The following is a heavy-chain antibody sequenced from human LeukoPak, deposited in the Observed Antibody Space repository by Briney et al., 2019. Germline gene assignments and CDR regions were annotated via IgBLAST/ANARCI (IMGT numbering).Heavy chain of an antibody. Sequence: GSLRLSCAASGFTFSSYSMNWVRQAPGKGLEWVSSTSSSSSYIYYADSVKGRFTISRDNAKNSLYLQMNSLRAEDTAVYYCTRDLIAAAGTLSWGQGTLVTVSS. CDR3: TRDLIAAAGTLS. CDR2: TSSSSSYI. CDR1: GFTFSSYS. D-gene: IGHD6-13*01. J-gene: IGHJ4*02. V-gene: IGHV3-21*01.